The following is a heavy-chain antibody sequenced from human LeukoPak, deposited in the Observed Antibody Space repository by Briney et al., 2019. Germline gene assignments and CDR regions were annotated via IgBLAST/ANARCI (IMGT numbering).Heavy chain of an antibody. CDR3: EREGVAGNDAFDI. D-gene: IGHD6-19*01. CDR1: GFTVSSNY. V-gene: IGHV3-66*02. Sequence: PGGSLRLSCAASGFTVSSNYMSWVRQAPGEGLEWVSVIYSGGSTYYADSVKGRFTISRDNSKNTLYLQMNSLRAEDTAVYYCEREGVAGNDAFDISCQGTMVTVSS. J-gene: IGHJ3*02. CDR2: IYSGGST.